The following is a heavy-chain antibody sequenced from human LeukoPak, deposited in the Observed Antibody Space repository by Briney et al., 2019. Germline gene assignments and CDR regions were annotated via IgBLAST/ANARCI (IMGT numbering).Heavy chain of an antibody. Sequence: SVKVSCKASGGTFSSYAISWVRQAPGQGLEWMGGIIPIFGTANYAQKFQGRVTITTDESTSTAYMELSSLRSEDTAVYYCARDCSSTSCYAPGNWFDPWGQGTLVTVSS. CDR3: ARDCSSTSCYAPGNWFDP. V-gene: IGHV1-69*05. CDR2: IIPIFGTA. D-gene: IGHD2-2*01. CDR1: GGTFSSYA. J-gene: IGHJ5*02.